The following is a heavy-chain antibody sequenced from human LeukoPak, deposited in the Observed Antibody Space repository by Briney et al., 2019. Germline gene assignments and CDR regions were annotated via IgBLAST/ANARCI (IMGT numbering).Heavy chain of an antibody. J-gene: IGHJ3*02. D-gene: IGHD5-24*01. V-gene: IGHV1-18*01. CDR1: GYTFTSYG. Sequence: GASVNVSCKVSGYTFTSYGISWVRQAPGQGREGMGWISAYNGNTNYAQKLQGRVTMTTDTSTSTAYMELRSLRSDDTAVYYCARGRGQRLDGYNFDGAFDIWGQGTMVTVSS. CDR2: ISAYNGNT. CDR3: ARGRGQRLDGYNFDGAFDI.